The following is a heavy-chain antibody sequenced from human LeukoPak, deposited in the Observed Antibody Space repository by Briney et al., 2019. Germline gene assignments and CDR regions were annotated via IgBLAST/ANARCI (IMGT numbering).Heavy chain of an antibody. CDR3: GRDDWGPADY. D-gene: IGHD3-9*01. J-gene: IGHJ4*02. Sequence: QPGGSLRLSCAASGFTFSSYWMSWVRQAPGKGLEWVANINTDGSEKYYVDSVKGRFIISRDNAENSLSLQMNSLRAEDTAIYYCGRDDWGPADYWGQGTLVTVSS. CDR1: GFTFSSYW. CDR2: INTDGSEK. V-gene: IGHV3-7*01.